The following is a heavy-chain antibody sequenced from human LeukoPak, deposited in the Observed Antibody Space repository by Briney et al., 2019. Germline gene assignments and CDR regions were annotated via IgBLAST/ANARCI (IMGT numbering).Heavy chain of an antibody. CDR1: GGSFSSYY. CDR3: AGYHAYGVTTPPLGY. D-gene: IGHD4-17*01. J-gene: IGHJ4*02. V-gene: IGHV4-59*08. Sequence: SETLSLTCTVSGGSFSSYYWSWIRQPPGKGLEWIGYIYYSGSTNYNPSLKSRVTISVDTSKNQFSLKLSSVTAADTAVYYCAGYHAYGVTTPPLGYWGQGTLVTVSS. CDR2: IYYSGST.